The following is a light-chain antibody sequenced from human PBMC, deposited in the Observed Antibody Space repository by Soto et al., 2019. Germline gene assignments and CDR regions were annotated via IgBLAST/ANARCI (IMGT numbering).Light chain of an antibody. CDR1: QRISPW. V-gene: IGKV1-5*03. CDR2: KAS. CDR3: QQYNTYPLT. J-gene: IGKJ4*01. Sequence: DIQMTQSPSTLSASVGDSVTITCRASQRISPWLAWYQQKPGKAPTLLIYKASSLEGGVPSRFTGSGSGTDFNSTISSLQPDEFANYYCQQYNTYPLTFGGGTTVEIK.